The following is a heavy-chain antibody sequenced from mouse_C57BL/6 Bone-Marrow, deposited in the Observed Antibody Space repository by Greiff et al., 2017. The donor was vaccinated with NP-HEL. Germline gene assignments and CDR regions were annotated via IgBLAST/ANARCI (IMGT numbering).Heavy chain of an antibody. CDR3: AREGGLRRRTYAMDY. D-gene: IGHD2-4*01. CDR2: INSDGSST. J-gene: IGHJ4*01. V-gene: IGHV5-16*01. Sequence: EVMLVESEGGLVQPGSSMKLSCTASGFTFSDYYMAWVRQVPEKGLEWVANINSDGSSTYYLDSLKSRFILSRDNAKNILYLQMSSLKSEDTATYYCAREGGLRRRTYAMDYWGQGTSVTVSS. CDR1: GFTFSDYY.